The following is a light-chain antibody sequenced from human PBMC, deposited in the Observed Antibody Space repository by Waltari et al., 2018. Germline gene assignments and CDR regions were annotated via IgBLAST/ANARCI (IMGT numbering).Light chain of an antibody. CDR2: KAS. J-gene: IGKJ1*01. CDR1: QSISSW. V-gene: IGKV1-5*03. Sequence: DIQMTQSPSTLSASVGDRATITCRASQSISSWLAWYQQKPGKAPKLMIYKASSLESWVPSRFSGSGSGTEFTLTISSLQPDDFATYYCQQYNSYWTFGQGTKVEIK. CDR3: QQYNSYWT.